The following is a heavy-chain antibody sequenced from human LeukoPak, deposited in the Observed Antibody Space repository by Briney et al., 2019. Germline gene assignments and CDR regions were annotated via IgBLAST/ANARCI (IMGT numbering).Heavy chain of an antibody. CDR3: AKDPTAIFGVVKIYYYYMDV. CDR2: ISGSGGST. Sequence: PGGSLRLSCAASGFTFSSYAMSWVRQAPGKGLEWVSAISGSGGSTYYADSVKGRFTISRDNSKNTLNLQMNSLRAEDTAVYYCAKDPTAIFGVVKIYYYYMDVWGKGTTVTVSS. CDR1: GFTFSSYA. V-gene: IGHV3-23*01. D-gene: IGHD3-3*01. J-gene: IGHJ6*03.